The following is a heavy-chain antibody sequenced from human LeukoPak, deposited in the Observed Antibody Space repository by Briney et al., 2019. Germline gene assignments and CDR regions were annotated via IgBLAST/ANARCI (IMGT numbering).Heavy chain of an antibody. J-gene: IGHJ5*02. CDR1: GFTFSSYA. Sequence: PGGSLRLSCAASGFTFSSYAMSWVRQAPGKGLEWVSAISGSGGSTYYADSVKGRFTISRDNSKNTLYLQMNSLRAEDTAVYYCAKVPAAIRVYNWFDPWGQGTLVTVSS. CDR3: AKVPAAIRVYNWFDP. V-gene: IGHV3-23*01. D-gene: IGHD2-2*02. CDR2: ISGSGGST.